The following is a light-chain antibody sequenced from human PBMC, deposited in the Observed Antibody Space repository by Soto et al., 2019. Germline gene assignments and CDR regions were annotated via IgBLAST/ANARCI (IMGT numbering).Light chain of an antibody. CDR3: QQRSNLVS. CDR2: DAS. J-gene: IGKJ5*01. Sequence: EIVMTQSPATLSVSPGERATLSCRASQSVNTNLAWYQQKPGQAPRLLISDASTRATGIPARFSGSGSGTEFTLTISSLEPEDFAVYYCQQRSNLVSFGPGTRLEIK. V-gene: IGKV3-15*01. CDR1: QSVNTN.